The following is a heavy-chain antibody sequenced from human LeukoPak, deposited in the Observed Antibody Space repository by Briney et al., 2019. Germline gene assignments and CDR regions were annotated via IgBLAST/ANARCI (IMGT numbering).Heavy chain of an antibody. CDR3: ARDRSSSTSGMDV. CDR1: GGSISSGDYY. Sequence: SQTLSLTCTVSGGSISSGDYYWSWIRQPPGKGLEWIGYIYYSGSTYYNPSLKSRVTISVDTSKNQFSLKLSSVTAADMAVYYCARDRSSSTSGMDVWGQGTTVTVSS. V-gene: IGHV4-30-4*01. CDR2: IYYSGST. D-gene: IGHD2-2*01. J-gene: IGHJ6*02.